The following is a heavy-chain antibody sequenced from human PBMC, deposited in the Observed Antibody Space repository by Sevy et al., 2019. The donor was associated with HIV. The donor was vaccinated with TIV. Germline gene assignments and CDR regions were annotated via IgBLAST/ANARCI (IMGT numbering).Heavy chain of an antibody. V-gene: IGHV4-59*01. J-gene: IGHJ4*02. CDR1: GGSISSYY. Sequence: SETLSLTCTVSGGSISSYYWSWIRQPPGKGLEWIGYIYYSGSTNYNPSLKSRVTISVDTSKNQFSLKLSSVTAADTAVYCCARDRDGYTAGFDYWGQGTLVTVSS. CDR2: IYYSGST. CDR3: ARDRDGYTAGFDY. D-gene: IGHD5-12*01.